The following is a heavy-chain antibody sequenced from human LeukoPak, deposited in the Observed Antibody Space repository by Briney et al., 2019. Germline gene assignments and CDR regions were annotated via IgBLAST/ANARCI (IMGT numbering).Heavy chain of an antibody. Sequence: HPGGSLRLSCAASGFTFSNYAMSWVRQAPGKRLELVSGISGTSGTINYAAPVKGRFTISRDNSKNTLYLQMNSLRVDDMAVYYCAKRLGDPRAFDYWGQGTLVTVSS. CDR3: AKRLGDPRAFDY. V-gene: IGHV3-23*01. D-gene: IGHD2-21*02. CDR2: ISGTSGTI. J-gene: IGHJ4*02. CDR1: GFTFSNYA.